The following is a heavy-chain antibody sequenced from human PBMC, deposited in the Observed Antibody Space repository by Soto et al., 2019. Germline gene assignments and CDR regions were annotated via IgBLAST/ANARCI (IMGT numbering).Heavy chain of an antibody. J-gene: IGHJ6*02. Sequence: SVKVSCKASGYTFTSYYMHWVRQAPGQGLEWMGIINPSGGSTSYAQKFQGRVTMTRDTSTSTVYMELSSLGSEDTAVYYCARVVVGEYYDFWSGSFFMDVWGQGTTVTVSS. CDR2: INPSGGST. D-gene: IGHD3-3*01. CDR3: ARVVVGEYYDFWSGSFFMDV. CDR1: GYTFTSYY. V-gene: IGHV1-46*01.